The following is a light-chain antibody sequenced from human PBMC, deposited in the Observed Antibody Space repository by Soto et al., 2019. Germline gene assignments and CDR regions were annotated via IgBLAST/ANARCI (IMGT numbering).Light chain of an antibody. CDR2: KAS. CDR3: QHYIIYSEA. Sequence: DIQMTQSPSTLSGSVGDRVTITCRASQTISSWLAWYQQKPGKAPKLLIYKASTLKSGVPSRFSGSGSGTEFTLTISSLQPDDFATYYCQHYIIYSEALGQGTKVDIK. V-gene: IGKV1-5*03. J-gene: IGKJ1*01. CDR1: QTISSW.